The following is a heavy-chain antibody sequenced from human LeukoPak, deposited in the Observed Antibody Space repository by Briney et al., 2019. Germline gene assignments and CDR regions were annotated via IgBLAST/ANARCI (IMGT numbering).Heavy chain of an antibody. CDR2: VNSDGSTT. D-gene: IGHD3-16*01. CDR1: GFTFTTYW. J-gene: IGHJ2*01. V-gene: IGHV3-74*01. CDR3: TRGKGADWYFDL. Sequence: QPGGSLRLSCAASGFTFTTYWMNWVRQAPGKGLVWVSRVNSDGSTTNYADSVKGRLSISRDNVKNTLYLQMNSLRAEDTVVYYCTRGKGADWYFDLWGRGTLVTVSS.